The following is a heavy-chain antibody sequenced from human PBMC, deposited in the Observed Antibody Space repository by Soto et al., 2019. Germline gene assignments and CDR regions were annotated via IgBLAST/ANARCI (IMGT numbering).Heavy chain of an antibody. CDR2: ISSSSSYI. V-gene: IGHV3-21*01. J-gene: IGHJ6*02. CDR1: GFTFSSYS. Sequence: EVQLVESGGGLVKPGGSLRLSCAASGFTFSSYSMNWVRQAPGKGLEWVSSISSSSSYIYYEDSVKGRFPISRDNATNPLYLQMNSLRAEDTAVYYCARDHARGYYYGMDVWGQGTTVTVSS. CDR3: ARDHARGYYYGMDV.